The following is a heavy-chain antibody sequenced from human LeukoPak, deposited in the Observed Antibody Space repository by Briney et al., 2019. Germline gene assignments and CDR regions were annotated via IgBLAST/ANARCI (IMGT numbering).Heavy chain of an antibody. J-gene: IGHJ4*02. CDR1: GYTFTGYY. V-gene: IGHV1-2*02. D-gene: IGHD3-16*01. CDR2: INPNSGGT. Sequence: GASVKASCKASGYTFTGYYMHWVRQAPGQGREWMGWINPNSGGTNYAQKFEGRVTMTSDTSISTAYMELSRLSSGDTAVYYCARVRYRLAETYIDYWGQGTLVTVSS. CDR3: ARVRYRLAETYIDY.